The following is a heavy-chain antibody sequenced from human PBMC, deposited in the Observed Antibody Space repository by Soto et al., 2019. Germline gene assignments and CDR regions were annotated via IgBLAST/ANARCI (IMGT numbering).Heavy chain of an antibody. V-gene: IGHV4-34*01. CDR1: GGSFSGYY. J-gene: IGHJ6*02. CDR3: ARGKIVVVAHWNYYYYGMDV. CDR2: INHSGST. Sequence: SETLSLTCAVYGGSFSGYYWSWIRQPPGKGLEWIGEINHSGSTNYNPSLKSRVTISVDTSKNQFSLKLSSVTAAGTAVYYCARGKIVVVAHWNYYYYGMDVWGQGTTVTVSS. D-gene: IGHD2-15*01.